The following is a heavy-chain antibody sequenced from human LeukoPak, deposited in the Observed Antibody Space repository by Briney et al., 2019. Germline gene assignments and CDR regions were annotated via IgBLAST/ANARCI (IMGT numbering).Heavy chain of an antibody. CDR1: GFTFSSYG. V-gene: IGHV3-30*18. J-gene: IGHJ4*02. CDR2: ISYDGSTK. D-gene: IGHD6-19*01. Sequence: GGSLRLSCAASGFTFSSYGMHWVRQAPGKGLEWVAVISYDGSTKYYADSVKGRFTISRDNSKNTLYLQMNSLRAEDTAVYYCAKDIRSIAVAVPFDYWGQGTLVTVSS. CDR3: AKDIRSIAVAVPFDY.